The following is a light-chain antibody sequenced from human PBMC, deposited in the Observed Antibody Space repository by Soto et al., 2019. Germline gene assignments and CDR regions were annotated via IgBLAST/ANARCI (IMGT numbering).Light chain of an antibody. CDR2: DSS. Sequence: DIQMTQSPSSLSASVGDRVTIICQASQDITNYLNWYQQKPGKAPNLLIHDSSSLETGVPSRFSGSGTGTSFSFTITSLQPEDIATYYCQQYDTLPLTFGQGTRLEIK. J-gene: IGKJ5*01. V-gene: IGKV1-33*01. CDR1: QDITNY. CDR3: QQYDTLPLT.